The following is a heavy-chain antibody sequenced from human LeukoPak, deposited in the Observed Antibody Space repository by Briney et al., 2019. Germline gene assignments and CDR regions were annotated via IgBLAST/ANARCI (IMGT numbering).Heavy chain of an antibody. CDR2: VYYSGSS. D-gene: IGHD4-23*01. CDR1: GGSISSSSYY. Sequence: SETLSLTCTVSGGSISSSSYYWGWIRQPPGKGLEWIGSVYYSGSSYYNPSLKSRLTISVDTSKNQFSLKLTSVTAADTAVYYCARDYGGNSYYFDYWGRGTLVTVSS. J-gene: IGHJ4*02. CDR3: ARDYGGNSYYFDY. V-gene: IGHV4-39*02.